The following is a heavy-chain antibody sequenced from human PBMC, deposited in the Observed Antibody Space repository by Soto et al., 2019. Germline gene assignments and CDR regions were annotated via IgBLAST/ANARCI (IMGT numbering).Heavy chain of an antibody. CDR3: ARYIPGVRYYGMDV. CDR2: ISESGTIT. Sequence: EVQLLESGGGLVQPGGSLRLSCAACGFTFSSYAMKWVRQAPGKGLEWVSLISESGTITYYADSVKGRFTISRDNSGNTLFLQMYSLRAEDTAVYYCARYIPGVRYYGMDVWGQGTTVTVSS. J-gene: IGHJ6*02. CDR1: GFTFSSYA. D-gene: IGHD2-2*01. V-gene: IGHV3-23*01.